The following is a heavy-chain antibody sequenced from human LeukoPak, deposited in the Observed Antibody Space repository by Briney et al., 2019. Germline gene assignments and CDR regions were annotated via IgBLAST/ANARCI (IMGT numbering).Heavy chain of an antibody. D-gene: IGHD3-10*01. Sequence: PSETLSLTCAVSDDSIRSSAYYWGWIRQPPGKGLVWIGSIYYSGSTYYNPSLKSRVTISIDTSKNQFSLKLSSVTAADTAVYYCASEPYGSGSFLGAFDIWGQGTMVTVSS. CDR2: IYYSGST. CDR1: DDSIRSSAYY. J-gene: IGHJ3*02. CDR3: ASEPYGSGSFLGAFDI. V-gene: IGHV4-39*01.